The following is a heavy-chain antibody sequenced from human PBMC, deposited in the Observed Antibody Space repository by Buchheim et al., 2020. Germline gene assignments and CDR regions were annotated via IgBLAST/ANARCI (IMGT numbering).Heavy chain of an antibody. V-gene: IGHV3-48*03. D-gene: IGHD1-14*01. CDR1: GFDFDVFE. J-gene: IGHJ6*02. CDR2: IDGGGNTI. Sequence: EVQLVESGGGLVQPGGSLRLSCAASGFDFDVFEMNWVRQAPGQGLEWISYIDGGGNTIYYADSVKGRFTISRDNAKKSLYLQMNSLRAEDTAVYYCAREGSFLTGLDVWGQGTT. CDR3: AREGSFLTGLDV.